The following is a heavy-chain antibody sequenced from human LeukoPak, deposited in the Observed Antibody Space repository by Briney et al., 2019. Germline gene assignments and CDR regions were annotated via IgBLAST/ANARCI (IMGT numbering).Heavy chain of an antibody. CDR1: GFTFSSYG. V-gene: IGHV3-33*01. Sequence: GGSLRLSCAASGFTFSSYGMNWVRQAPGKGQEWVAVIWYDGSNEYYVDSVKGRFTISRDNSKNTLYLQMNSLRVEDTAVYYCAAGDPVSYWGQGTLVSVSS. CDR3: AAGDPVSY. CDR2: IWYDGSNE. D-gene: IGHD4-17*01. J-gene: IGHJ4*02.